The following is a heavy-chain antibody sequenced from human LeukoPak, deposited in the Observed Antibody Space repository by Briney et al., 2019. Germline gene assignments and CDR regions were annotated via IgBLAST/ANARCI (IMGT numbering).Heavy chain of an antibody. CDR3: ARGGYDSSGQGDPAWFDP. J-gene: IGHJ5*02. CDR2: IYYSGST. Sequence: SETLSLTCTVSGGSISSSNYYWGWIRQPPGKGLEWIGSIYYSGSTYYNPSLKSRVTISVDTSKNQFSLKLSSVTAADTAVYYCARGGYDSSGQGDPAWFDPWGQGTLVTVSS. D-gene: IGHD3-22*01. CDR1: GGSISSSNYY. V-gene: IGHV4-39*07.